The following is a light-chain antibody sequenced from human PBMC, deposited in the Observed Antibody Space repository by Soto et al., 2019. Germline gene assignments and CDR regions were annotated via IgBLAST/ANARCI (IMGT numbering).Light chain of an antibody. CDR3: SSYAGTYPVV. Sequence: QSALTQPRSVSGSPGQSVTISCTGTSSDVGGYNYVSWYQQHPGKVPKIMIYDVSERPSGVPNRFSGSKSGNTASLTISGLQAEDEADYYCSSYAGTYPVVFGGGTKVTVL. CDR2: DVS. V-gene: IGLV2-11*01. CDR1: SSDVGGYNY. J-gene: IGLJ2*01.